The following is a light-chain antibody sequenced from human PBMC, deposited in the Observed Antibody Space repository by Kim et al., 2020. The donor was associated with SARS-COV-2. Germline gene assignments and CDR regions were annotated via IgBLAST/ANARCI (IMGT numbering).Light chain of an antibody. V-gene: IGKV3-15*01. CDR2: GAS. Sequence: SGSPGERATLSCRASHSVNSELAWFQQKAGQAPRLLIYGASTRATGVPARFSGSGSGTEFTLTISGLQSDDVAVYYCHQYDDWRTFGQGTKVDIK. CDR3: HQYDDWRT. CDR1: HSVNSE. J-gene: IGKJ1*01.